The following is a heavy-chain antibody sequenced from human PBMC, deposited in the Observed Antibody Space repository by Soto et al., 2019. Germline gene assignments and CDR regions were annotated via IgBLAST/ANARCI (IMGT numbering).Heavy chain of an antibody. J-gene: IGHJ4*02. CDR2: INHSGST. CDR3: AGFSGHPHDRDAL. Sequence: SETLSLTCTVSGGSISSYYWSWVRQPPGKGLEWIGEINHSGSTNYNTSFKSRVTISVDTSKNQFSLKLSSVTAADTAVYYCAGFSGHPHDRDALRARGSLVTVS. V-gene: IGHV4-34*01. D-gene: IGHD3-16*01. CDR1: GGSISSYY.